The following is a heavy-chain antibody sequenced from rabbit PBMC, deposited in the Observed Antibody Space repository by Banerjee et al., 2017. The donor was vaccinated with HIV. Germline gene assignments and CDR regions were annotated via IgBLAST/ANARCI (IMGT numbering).Heavy chain of an antibody. CDR2: IYNRDGST. CDR3: ARGYPYAADTGYYIPTRLDL. Sequence: QQQLEESGGGLVKPEGSLTLTCKASGFDFSNNYYMCWVRQAPGKGPEWIGCIYNRDGSTYYASWVNGRFSISRSTSLNTVTLQMTSLTAADTATYFCARGYPYAADTGYYIPTRLDLWGPGTLVTVS. V-gene: IGHV1S47*01. D-gene: IGHD1-1*01. CDR1: GFDFSNNY. J-gene: IGHJ6*01.